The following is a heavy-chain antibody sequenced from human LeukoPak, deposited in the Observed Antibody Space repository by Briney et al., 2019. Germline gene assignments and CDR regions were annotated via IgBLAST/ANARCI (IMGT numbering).Heavy chain of an antibody. CDR2: IYYSGIT. D-gene: IGHD6-13*01. Sequence: PSETLSLTCTVSGGSISSSSYYWGWIRQPPGKGLEWIGSIYYSGITYYNPSLKRRVTISVDTSKNQFSLKLSSVTAADTAVYYCARHSPPDIAAAGTDYWGQGTLVTVSS. CDR1: GGSISSSSYY. V-gene: IGHV4-39*01. J-gene: IGHJ4*02. CDR3: ARHSPPDIAAAGTDY.